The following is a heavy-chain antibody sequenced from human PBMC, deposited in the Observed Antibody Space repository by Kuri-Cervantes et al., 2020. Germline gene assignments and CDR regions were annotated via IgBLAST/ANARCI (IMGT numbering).Heavy chain of an antibody. Sequence: ASVKVSCKASGYTFTSYAMNWVRQAPGQGLEWMGWISAYNGNTNYAQKLQGRATMTTDTSTSTAYMELRSLRSDDTAVYYCARDGGSGGKFDPWGQGTLVTVSS. D-gene: IGHD3-10*01. J-gene: IGHJ5*02. V-gene: IGHV1-18*01. CDR2: ISAYNGNT. CDR3: ARDGGSGGKFDP. CDR1: GYTFTSYA.